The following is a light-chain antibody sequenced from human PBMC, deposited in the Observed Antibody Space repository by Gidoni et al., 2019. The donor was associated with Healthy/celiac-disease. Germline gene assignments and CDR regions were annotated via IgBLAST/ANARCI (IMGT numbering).Light chain of an antibody. Sequence: IQMTQSPSSLSASVGDRVTIPCRESQGISNYLAWYQQKPGKVPKLLIYAASTLQSGVPSRFSGSGSGTDLTLTISSLQPEDVATYYCQKYNSAPRTFGQGTKVEIK. V-gene: IGKV1-27*01. CDR3: QKYNSAPRT. CDR1: QGISNY. J-gene: IGKJ1*01. CDR2: AAS.